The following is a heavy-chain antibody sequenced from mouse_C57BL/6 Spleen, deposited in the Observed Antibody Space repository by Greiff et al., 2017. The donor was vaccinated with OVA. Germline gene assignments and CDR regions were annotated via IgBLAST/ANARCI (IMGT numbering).Heavy chain of an antibody. Sequence: EVMLVESEGGLVQPGSSMKLSCTASGFTFSDYYMAWVRQVPEKGLEWVANINYDGSSTYYLDSLKSRFIISRDNAENILYLQMSSLKSEDTATYYWARDRYYSNYPYYAMDYWGQGTSVTVSS. CDR3: ARDRYYSNYPYYAMDY. V-gene: IGHV5-16*01. CDR1: GFTFSDYY. CDR2: INYDGSST. J-gene: IGHJ4*01. D-gene: IGHD2-5*01.